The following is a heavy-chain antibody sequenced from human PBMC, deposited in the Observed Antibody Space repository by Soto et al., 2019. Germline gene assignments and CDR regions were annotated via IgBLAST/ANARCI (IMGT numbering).Heavy chain of an antibody. CDR2: ISYDGSNK. D-gene: IGHD2-21*01. V-gene: IGHV3-30-3*01. CDR1: GFTFSSYA. CDR3: ARAVLGSYYYYYGMDV. Sequence: QVQLVESGGGVVQPGRSLRLSCAASGFTFSSYAMHWVRQAPDKGLEWVAVISYDGSNKYYADSVKGRFTISRDNSKNTLYLQMNSLRAEDTAVYYCARAVLGSYYYYYGMDVWGQGTTVTVSS. J-gene: IGHJ6*02.